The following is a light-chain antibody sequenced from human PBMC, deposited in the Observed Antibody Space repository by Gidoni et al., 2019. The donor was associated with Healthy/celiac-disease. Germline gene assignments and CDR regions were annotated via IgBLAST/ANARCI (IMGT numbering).Light chain of an antibody. J-gene: IGKJ4*01. CDR3: QQYGSSPFT. V-gene: IGKV3-20*01. CDR2: GAS. Sequence: EIVLTQSPGTLSLSPGERATLSCRASQSVSSSYLAWYQQKPGQAPRLLIYGASSGSGTDFTLTISRLEPEDFAVYYCQQYGSSPFTFXGXTKVEIK. CDR1: QSVSSSY.